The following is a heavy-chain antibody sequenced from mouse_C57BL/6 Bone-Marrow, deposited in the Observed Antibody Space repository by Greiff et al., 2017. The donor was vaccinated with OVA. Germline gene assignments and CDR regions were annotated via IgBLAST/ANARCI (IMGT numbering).Heavy chain of an antibody. CDR2: IWRGGST. Sequence: VKLVESGPGLVQPSQSLSITCTVSGFSLTSYGVHWVRQSPGKGLEWLGVIWRGGSTDYNAAFMSRLSITKDNSKSQVFFKMNSLQADDTAIYYCAKNFITHHYYAMDYWGQGTSVTGSS. V-gene: IGHV2-5*01. J-gene: IGHJ4*01. CDR1: GFSLTSYG. CDR3: AKNFITHHYYAMDY. D-gene: IGHD1-1*01.